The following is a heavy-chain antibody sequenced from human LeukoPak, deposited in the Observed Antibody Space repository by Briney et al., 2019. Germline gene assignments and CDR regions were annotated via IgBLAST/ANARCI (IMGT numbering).Heavy chain of an antibody. CDR2: IYYSGST. Sequence: EWIGYIYYSGSTYYNPSLKSRVTISVDTSKNQFSLKLSSVTAADTAVYYCATGTDYFDYWGQGTLVTVSS. J-gene: IGHJ4*02. V-gene: IGHV4-31*02. CDR3: ATGTDYFDY. D-gene: IGHD1-14*01.